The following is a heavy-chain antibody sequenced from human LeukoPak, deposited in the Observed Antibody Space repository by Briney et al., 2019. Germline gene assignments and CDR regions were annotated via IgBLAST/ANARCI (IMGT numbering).Heavy chain of an antibody. Sequence: PSETLSLTCAVYGGSFSGYYWSWIRQPPGKGLEWIGEINHSGSTNYIPSLKSRVTISADTSKNQFSLKLSSVTAAGTAVYYCARGVGVYSNYPTYYYYYYMDVWGKGTTVTVSS. CDR2: INHSGST. J-gene: IGHJ6*03. CDR3: ARGVGVYSNYPTYYYYYYMDV. CDR1: GGSFSGYY. V-gene: IGHV4-34*01. D-gene: IGHD4-11*01.